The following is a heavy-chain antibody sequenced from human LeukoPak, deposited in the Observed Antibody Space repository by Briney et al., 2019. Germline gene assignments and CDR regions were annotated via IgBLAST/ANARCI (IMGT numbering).Heavy chain of an antibody. CDR3: ARLSGETTIFDY. Sequence: GGSLRLSCAASGFTFSNYWMSWVRQAPGKGLEWVATIKQDGSEKYYADSVKGRFTVSRDNAKNSLYLLMNSLGAEDTAMYYCARLSGETTIFDYWGQGTLVTVSS. V-gene: IGHV3-7*01. CDR2: IKQDGSEK. J-gene: IGHJ4*02. D-gene: IGHD5-12*01. CDR1: GFTFSNYW.